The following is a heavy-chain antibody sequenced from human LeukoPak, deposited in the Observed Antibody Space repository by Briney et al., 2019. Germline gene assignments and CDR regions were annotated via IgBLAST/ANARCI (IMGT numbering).Heavy chain of an antibody. J-gene: IGHJ4*02. Sequence: GGSLRLSCAASGITFSSYWMHWVRQAPGKGLVWVSRINGDGSSSSYADSVKGRFTISRDNAKNTLYLQMNSLRAEDTAVYFCAKGGSRHADYWGQGTLVTVSS. V-gene: IGHV3-74*01. D-gene: IGHD6-13*01. CDR1: GITFSSYW. CDR3: AKGGSRHADY. CDR2: INGDGSSS.